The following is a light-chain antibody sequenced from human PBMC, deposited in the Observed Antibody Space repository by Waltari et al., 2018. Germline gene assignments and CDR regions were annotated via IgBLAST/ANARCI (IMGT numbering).Light chain of an antibody. CDR1: QSVSSIY. Sequence: EIVLTQSPGTLSLSPGERATLSCRASQSVSSIYLAWYQQKPGQGPRRLIYGASSRATGIPDRFSGSVSGTDFTLTISRLEPEDFAVYYCQQYGSSPRRTFGGGTKVEIK. CDR2: GAS. V-gene: IGKV3-20*01. CDR3: QQYGSSPRRT. J-gene: IGKJ4*01.